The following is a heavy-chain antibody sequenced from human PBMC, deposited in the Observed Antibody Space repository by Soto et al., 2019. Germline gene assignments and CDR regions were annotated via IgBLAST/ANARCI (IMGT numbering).Heavy chain of an antibody. CDR3: ARDSSGWRFDY. J-gene: IGHJ4*02. CDR1: GFTFSSYS. D-gene: IGHD6-19*01. CDR2: ISSSSSYI. Sequence: GGSLRLSCAASGFTFSSYSMNWVRQAPGKGLEWVSSISSSSSYIYYADSVKGRFTISRDNAKSSLYLQMNSLRAEDTAVYYCARDSSGWRFDYWGQGTLVTVSS. V-gene: IGHV3-21*01.